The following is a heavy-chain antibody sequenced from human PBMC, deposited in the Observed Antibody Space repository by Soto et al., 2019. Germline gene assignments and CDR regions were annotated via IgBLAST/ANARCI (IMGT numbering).Heavy chain of an antibody. J-gene: IGHJ3*02. CDR2: ISGDGLST. CDR3: ARRPDAFDI. V-gene: IGHV3-23*01. Sequence: PGGSLRLSCSGSGSTFTDFTMTWVRQAPGKGLEWVSAISGDGLSTYYAGSVKGRFTISRDNSKTTLYLQMNSLRAEDTAVYYCARRPDAFDIWGRGTRGTVSS. CDR1: GSTFTDFT.